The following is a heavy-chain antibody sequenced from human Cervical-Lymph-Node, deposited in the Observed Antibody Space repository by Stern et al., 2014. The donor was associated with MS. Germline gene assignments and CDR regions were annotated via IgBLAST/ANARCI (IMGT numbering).Heavy chain of an antibody. CDR1: GASIDHHF. Sequence: QLQLQESGPGLLRPSETLSLTCTVSGASIDHHFWSWIRQPPGKGLEWIGYIYYSGTTNYNASLKGRVAISIDTSRTQFSLRLSSVTAADTAVYYCARATDLWGQGTLVDVSS. J-gene: IGHJ5*02. V-gene: IGHV4-59*11. CDR2: IYYSGTT. CDR3: ARATDL.